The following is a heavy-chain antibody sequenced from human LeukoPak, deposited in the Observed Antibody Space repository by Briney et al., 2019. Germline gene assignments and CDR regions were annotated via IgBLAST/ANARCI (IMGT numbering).Heavy chain of an antibody. CDR1: GFTFSSYG. V-gene: IGHV3-30*18. D-gene: IGHD6-19*01. Sequence: GGSLRLSWAASGFTFSSYGMHWVRQAPGKGLEWVAVISYDGSNKYYADSVKGRFTISRDNSKNTLYLQMNSLRAEDTAVYYCANDPRRQWRDYYFDSWGQGTLVTASS. CDR2: ISYDGSNK. J-gene: IGHJ4*02. CDR3: ANDPRRQWRDYYFDS.